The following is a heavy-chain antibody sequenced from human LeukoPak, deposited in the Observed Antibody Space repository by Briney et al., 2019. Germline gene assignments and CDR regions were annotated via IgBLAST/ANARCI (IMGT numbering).Heavy chain of an antibody. J-gene: IGHJ4*02. CDR2: IYYSGNT. D-gene: IGHD3-10*01. Sequence: PSETLSLTCTVSGGFISSSNSHWAWIRQPPGKGLEWVGTIYYSGNTYYNASLKSRVTISVDTAKNQFSLKLTSVTAADTAVYYCARQTGSGLFTLPGGQGTLVTVSS. V-gene: IGHV4-39*01. CDR1: GGFISSSNSH. CDR3: ARQTGSGLFTLP.